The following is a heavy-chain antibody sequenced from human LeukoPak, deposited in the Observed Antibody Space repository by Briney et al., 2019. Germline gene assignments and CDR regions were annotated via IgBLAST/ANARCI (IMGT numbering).Heavy chain of an antibody. J-gene: IGHJ4*02. Sequence: GGSLRLSCAASGFTFSSYWMSWVRQAPGKGLEWVANIKQDGSEKYYVDSVKGRFTISRDNAKNSLYLQMNSLTAEDTAVYYCARDDGFSSYSYRGQGALVTVSS. CDR2: IKQDGSEK. CDR1: GFTFSSYW. CDR3: ARDDGFSSYSY. D-gene: IGHD3/OR15-3a*01. V-gene: IGHV3-7*01.